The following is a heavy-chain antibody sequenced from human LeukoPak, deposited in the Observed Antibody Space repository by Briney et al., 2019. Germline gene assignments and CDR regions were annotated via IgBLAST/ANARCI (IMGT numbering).Heavy chain of an antibody. J-gene: IGHJ4*02. CDR3: AKDQGPGGGERPDY. V-gene: IGHV4-59*01. Sequence: SETLSLTCTVSGGSISSYYWSWIRQPPGKALEWIGYIYYSGSTNYNPSLKSRVTISVDTSKNQFSLKLSSVTAADTAVYYCAKDQGPGGGERPDYWGQGTLVTVSS. CDR2: IYYSGST. CDR1: GGSISSYY. D-gene: IGHD1-26*01.